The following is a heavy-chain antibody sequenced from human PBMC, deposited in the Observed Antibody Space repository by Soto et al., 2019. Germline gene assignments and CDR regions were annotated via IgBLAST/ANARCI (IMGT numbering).Heavy chain of an antibody. CDR3: ARYNSYAIDY. CDR2: IHYSGTT. Sequence: SATLALTCTVSGTSISSYYWSWIRQPPGKGLEWIANIHYSGTTNYNPSLASRVTLSVDTSKNQFSLKMTSVTAADRAMYFCARYNSYAIDYWGRGTLVTVSS. J-gene: IGHJ4*02. CDR1: GTSISSYY. V-gene: IGHV4-59*01. D-gene: IGHD2-8*01.